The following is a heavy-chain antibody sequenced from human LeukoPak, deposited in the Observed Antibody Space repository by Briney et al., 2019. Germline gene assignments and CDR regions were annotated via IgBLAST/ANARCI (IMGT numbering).Heavy chain of an antibody. CDR3: ARGGYGAYMG. V-gene: IGHV3-48*03. CDR2: ISSSGSTI. Sequence: GGSLRLSCAASGFTFSSYEMNWVRQAPGKGLEWVSYISSSGSTIYYADSVKGRFAISRDNAKNTLYLQMNTLRAEDTAVYYCARGGYGAYMGWGQGNLVTVSS. CDR1: GFTFSSYE. J-gene: IGHJ4*02. D-gene: IGHD4-17*01.